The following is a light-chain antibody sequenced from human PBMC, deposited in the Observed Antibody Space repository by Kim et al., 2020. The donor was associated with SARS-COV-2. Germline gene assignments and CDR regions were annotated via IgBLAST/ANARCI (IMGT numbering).Light chain of an antibody. Sequence: QSVLTQPASVSGSPGQSITISCTGTSSDVGAFNYVSWYQQHPCKAPKLIIYDVTTRPSGISNRFSGSKSGNTASLTISGLQAEDEADYSCSSYTSISTYVFGTGTKVTVL. CDR2: DVT. CDR1: SSDVGAFNY. V-gene: IGLV2-14*03. CDR3: SSYTSISTYV. J-gene: IGLJ1*01.